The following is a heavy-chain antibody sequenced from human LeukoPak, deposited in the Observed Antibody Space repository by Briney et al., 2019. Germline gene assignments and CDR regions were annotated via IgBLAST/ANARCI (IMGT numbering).Heavy chain of an antibody. Sequence: GGSLRLSCAASGFTFSSYTMNWVRQPPGKGLEWVSNIGTSSTTIYYADSVKGRFTISRDNSKSTVYLQMNSLSTEDTAVYYCAKGGGTYYNPFDPWGQGTLVTVSS. D-gene: IGHD3-10*01. V-gene: IGHV3-48*01. CDR3: AKGGGTYYNPFDP. CDR2: IGTSSTTI. CDR1: GFTFSSYT. J-gene: IGHJ5*02.